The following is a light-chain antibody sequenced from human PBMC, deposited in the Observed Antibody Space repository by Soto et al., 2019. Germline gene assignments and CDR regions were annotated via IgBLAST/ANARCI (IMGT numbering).Light chain of an antibody. Sequence: EIVMTQSPATLSVSPGERVTLSCRASQSVSNNLAWYQQKPGQVPRVLIYGASTRAIGIPDRFSGSGSGTEFTLTISSLQSEDFAVYYCQHYNNLWGFGGGTKVEIK. CDR2: GAS. V-gene: IGKV3-15*01. J-gene: IGKJ4*01. CDR1: QSVSNN. CDR3: QHYNNLWG.